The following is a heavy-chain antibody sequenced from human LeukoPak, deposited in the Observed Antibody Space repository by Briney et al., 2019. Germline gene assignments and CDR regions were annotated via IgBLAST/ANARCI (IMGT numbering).Heavy chain of an antibody. CDR1: GGSISSGDYY. D-gene: IGHD2-2*01. CDR3: ARDIVVVPAATKQLRYYYYYGMDV. CDR2: IYYSGST. V-gene: IGHV4-30-4*01. J-gene: IGHJ6*02. Sequence: SQTLSLTCTVSGGSISSGDYYWSWIRQPPGKGLEWIGYIYYSGSTYYNPSLKSRVTISVDTSKSQFSLKLSSVTAADTAVYYCARDIVVVPAATKQLRYYYYYGMDVWGQGTTVTVSS.